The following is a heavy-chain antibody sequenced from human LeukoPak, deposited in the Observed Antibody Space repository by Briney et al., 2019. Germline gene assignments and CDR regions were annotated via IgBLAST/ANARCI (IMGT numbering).Heavy chain of an antibody. V-gene: IGHV3-23*01. Sequence: PGGSLRHSCAASGFTFSSYDMSWVRQAPGKGLEWVSAISGSGGSTYYADSVKGRFTISRDNSKNTLYLQMNSLRAEDTAVYYCAKSQYYDILTGLSDYWGQGTLVTVSS. CDR3: AKSQYYDILTGLSDY. CDR2: ISGSGGST. D-gene: IGHD3-9*01. CDR1: GFTFSSYD. J-gene: IGHJ4*02.